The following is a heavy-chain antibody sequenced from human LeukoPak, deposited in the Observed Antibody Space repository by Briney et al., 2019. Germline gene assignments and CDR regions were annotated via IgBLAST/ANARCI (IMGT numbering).Heavy chain of an antibody. D-gene: IGHD2-15*01. J-gene: IGHJ5*02. CDR2: INPNSGGT. CDR3: ARDRFYRYCSGGSCHAQFDP. V-gene: IGHV1-2*06. CDR1: GYTFTGYY. Sequence: ASVKVSCKASGYTFTGYYMHWVRQAPGQGLEWMGRINPNSGGTNYAQKFQGRVTMTRDTSISTAYMELSRLRSDDTAVYYCARDRFYRYCSGGSCHAQFDPWGQGTLVTVSS.